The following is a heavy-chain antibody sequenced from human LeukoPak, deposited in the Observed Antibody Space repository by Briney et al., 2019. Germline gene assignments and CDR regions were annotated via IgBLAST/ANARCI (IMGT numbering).Heavy chain of an antibody. CDR1: GFTFSSYA. V-gene: IGHV3-30-3*01. CDR3: ARDGGSMATIEYYFDY. Sequence: GGSLRLSCAASGFTFSSYAMHWVRQAPGKGLEWVAVISYDGSNKYYADSVKGRFTISRDNSKNTLCLQMNSLRAEDTAVYYCARDGGSMATIEYYFDYWGQGTLVTVSS. CDR2: ISYDGSNK. J-gene: IGHJ4*02. D-gene: IGHD5-24*01.